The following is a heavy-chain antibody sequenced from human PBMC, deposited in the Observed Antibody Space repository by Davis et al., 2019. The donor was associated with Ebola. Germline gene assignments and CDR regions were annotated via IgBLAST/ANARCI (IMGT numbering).Heavy chain of an antibody. CDR1: GFTFRGFA. V-gene: IGHV3-23*01. D-gene: IGHD2-21*02. CDR3: VRDPALVVTGGGWFFGL. J-gene: IGHJ2*01. Sequence: GGSLRLSCAASGFTFRGFAMTWVRQAPGKGLEWVSGISAAGASTSYADSLKGRFTISRDNAKNSLYLQMNSLRAEDTAVYYCVRDPALVVTGGGWFFGLWGRGTLVTVSS. CDR2: ISAAGAST.